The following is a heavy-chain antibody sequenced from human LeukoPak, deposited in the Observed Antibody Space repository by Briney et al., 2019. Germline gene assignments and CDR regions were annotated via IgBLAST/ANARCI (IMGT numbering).Heavy chain of an antibody. J-gene: IGHJ6*02. CDR3: GKIFAQVVTKPNVLAF. CDR2: ISYDGSNK. CDR1: GFTFSSYG. Sequence: GGSLRLSCAASGFTFSSYGMHWVRQAPGKGLEWVAVISYDGSNKYYADSVKGRFTISRDNSKNTLYLQMNSLRAGDTAVYYCGKIFAQVVTKPNVLAFWGQGPTVTVS. V-gene: IGHV3-30*18. D-gene: IGHD3-22*01.